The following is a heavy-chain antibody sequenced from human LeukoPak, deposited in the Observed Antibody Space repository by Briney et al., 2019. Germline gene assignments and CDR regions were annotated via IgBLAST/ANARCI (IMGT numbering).Heavy chain of an antibody. CDR1: GGSISSYC. D-gene: IGHD6-19*01. CDR3: ARIRSGIAVAGTRHNWFDP. V-gene: IGHV4-4*07. Sequence: PSETLSLTCTVSGGSISSYCWGWIRQPAGKGLEWIGRIYTSGSTNYNPSLKSRVTMSVDTSKNQFSLKLSSVTAADTAVYYCARIRSGIAVAGTRHNWFDPWGQGTLVTVSS. CDR2: IYTSGST. J-gene: IGHJ5*02.